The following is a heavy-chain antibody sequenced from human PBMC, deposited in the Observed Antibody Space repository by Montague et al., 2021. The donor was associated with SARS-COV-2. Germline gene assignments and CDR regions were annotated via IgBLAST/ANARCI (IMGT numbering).Heavy chain of an antibody. CDR1: GLTFNSYW. Sequence: SLRLSCAASGLTFNSYWMHWVRQALGKGLVWVSRINSDGSYTTYADSVKGRFTTSRDNAKNTLYLQMNSLRAEDTAVYHCTRGGPLSYYYYGMDVWGQGTTVTVSS. V-gene: IGHV3-74*01. J-gene: IGHJ6*02. D-gene: IGHD1-14*01. CDR2: INSDGSYT. CDR3: TRGGPLSYYYYGMDV.